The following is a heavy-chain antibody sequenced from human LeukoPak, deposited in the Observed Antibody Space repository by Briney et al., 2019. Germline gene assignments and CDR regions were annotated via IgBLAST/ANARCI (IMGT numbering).Heavy chain of an antibody. CDR3: AREPGYSSGWYGRFDY. Sequence: ASVKVSCKASGYTFTSYGISWVRQAPGQGLEWMGWISAYNGNTNYAQKLQGRVTMTTDTSTSTAYMEPRSLRSDDTAVYYCAREPGYSSGWYGRFDYWGQGTLVTVSS. CDR1: GYTFTSYG. V-gene: IGHV1-18*01. D-gene: IGHD6-19*01. CDR2: ISAYNGNT. J-gene: IGHJ4*02.